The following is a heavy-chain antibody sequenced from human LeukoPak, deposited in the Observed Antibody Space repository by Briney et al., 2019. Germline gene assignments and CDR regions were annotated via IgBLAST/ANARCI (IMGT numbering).Heavy chain of an antibody. Sequence: PSETLSLTCTVSGGSISSYYWSWIRQPPGKGLEWIGYIYYSGSTNYNPSLKSRVTISVDTSKNQFSLKLSSVTAADTAVYYCARHRGSLLARRNAFDIWGQGTMVAVSS. D-gene: IGHD3-22*01. CDR1: GGSISSYY. J-gene: IGHJ3*02. V-gene: IGHV4-59*08. CDR3: ARHRGSLLARRNAFDI. CDR2: IYYSGST.